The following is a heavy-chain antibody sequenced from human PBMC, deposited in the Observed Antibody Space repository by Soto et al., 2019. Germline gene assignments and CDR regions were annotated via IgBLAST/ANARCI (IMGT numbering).Heavy chain of an antibody. V-gene: IGHV4-34*01. CDR3: VRIRYQLPSSVLWLDP. CDR2: INHVGGT. J-gene: IGHJ5*02. CDR1: GGFLSESY. D-gene: IGHD3-16*01. Sequence: SETLSLTCAVYGGFLSESYWTWIRQPPGKGLEWIGEINHVGGTNYSPSLKSRVTMSVDTSQDQFSLRLISVTAADTAMYFCVRIRYQLPSSVLWLDPWGQGTPVTVSS.